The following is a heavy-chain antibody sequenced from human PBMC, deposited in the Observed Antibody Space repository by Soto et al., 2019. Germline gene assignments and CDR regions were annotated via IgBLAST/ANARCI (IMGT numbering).Heavy chain of an antibody. Sequence: PGGSLRLSCAASGFTFSSDSMNWVRQAPGKGLEWVSYISSSSSTIYYADSVKGRFTISRDNAKNSLYLQMNSLRAEDTAVYYCALIPLVGGGKRESYYYYMDVWGKGTTVTVSS. D-gene: IGHD1-26*01. CDR2: ISSSSSTI. CDR1: GFTFSSDS. V-gene: IGHV3-48*01. J-gene: IGHJ6*03. CDR3: ALIPLVGGGKRESYYYYMDV.